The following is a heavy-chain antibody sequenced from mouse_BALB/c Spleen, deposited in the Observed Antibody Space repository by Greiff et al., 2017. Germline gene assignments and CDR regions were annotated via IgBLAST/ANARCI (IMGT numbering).Heavy chain of an antibody. Sequence: QVQLKESGPGLVAPSQSLSITCTVSGFSLTSYGVHWVRQPPGKGLEWLGVIWAGGSTNYNSALMSRLSISKDNSKSQVFLKMNSLQTDDTAMYYCAGEGGRGGDRGAMDYWGQGTSVTVSS. D-gene: IGHD3-3*01. CDR2: IWAGGST. J-gene: IGHJ4*01. CDR3: AGEGGRGGDRGAMDY. V-gene: IGHV2-9*02. CDR1: GFSLTSYG.